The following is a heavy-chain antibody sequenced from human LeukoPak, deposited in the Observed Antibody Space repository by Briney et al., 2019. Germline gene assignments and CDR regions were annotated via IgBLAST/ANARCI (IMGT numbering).Heavy chain of an antibody. D-gene: IGHD4-23*01. CDR3: ARGATTVITPEYF. CDR1: GFIFDDYA. V-gene: IGHV3-23*01. Sequence: GGSLRLSCAASGFIFDDYAMHWVRQAPGKGLEWVSVISGSGSGTYYADSVKGRFTIFRDNSKNTLYLQMNGLRAEDTAVYYCARGATTVITPEYFWGQGTLVTVSA. J-gene: IGHJ4*02. CDR2: ISGSGSGT.